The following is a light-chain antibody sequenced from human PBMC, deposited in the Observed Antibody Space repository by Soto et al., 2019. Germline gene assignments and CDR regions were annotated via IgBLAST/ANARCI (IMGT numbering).Light chain of an antibody. J-gene: IGLJ2*01. CDR2: EVS. Sequence: QSALTQPASVSGSPGQSITISCTGTSSDVGDYNYVSWYQQHPGKAPKLLIYEVSNRPSWVSNRFSGSKSGNTASLTISGLQAEDEADYYCSSYTISTTLVFGGGTKLTVL. V-gene: IGLV2-14*01. CDR1: SSDVGDYNY. CDR3: SSYTISTTLV.